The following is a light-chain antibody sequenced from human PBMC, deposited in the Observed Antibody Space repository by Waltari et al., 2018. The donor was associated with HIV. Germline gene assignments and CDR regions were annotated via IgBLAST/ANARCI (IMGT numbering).Light chain of an antibody. J-gene: IGKJ2*01. CDR2: QAS. Sequence: DIQMTQSPSTLSASVGDGVTLPCRASQTINHWLAWYQQKPGQAPKLLIYQASKLESGVPSRFRGTRSGTEFTLTISSLQPDDFATYYCQQYNTFPYTFGQGTKLEIK. CDR3: QQYNTFPYT. CDR1: QTINHW. V-gene: IGKV1-5*03.